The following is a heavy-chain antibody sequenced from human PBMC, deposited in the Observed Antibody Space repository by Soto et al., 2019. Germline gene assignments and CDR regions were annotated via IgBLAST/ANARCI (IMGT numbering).Heavy chain of an antibody. Sequence: SETMSLTCTVSVGSVSSGSYYWSWIRQPPGKGLEWIGYIYYSGSTNYNPSLKSRVTISVDTSKNQFSLKLSSVTAADTAVYYWASQSQYYDSSGYPIGSYWGQGTRGTVSS. J-gene: IGHJ4*02. V-gene: IGHV4-61*01. CDR1: VGSVSSGSYY. CDR3: ASQSQYYDSSGYPIGSY. CDR2: IYYSGST. D-gene: IGHD3-22*01.